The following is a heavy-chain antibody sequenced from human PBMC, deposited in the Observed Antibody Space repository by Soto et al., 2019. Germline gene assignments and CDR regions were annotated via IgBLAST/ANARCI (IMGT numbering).Heavy chain of an antibody. D-gene: IGHD6-19*01. J-gene: IGHJ3*02. V-gene: IGHV3-23*01. CDR3: ARPHSRLAVADAFDI. Sequence: EVQLLESGGGLVQPGGSLSLSCAAPGFTFSSYAMSWVRQAPGKGLEWVSALSGSGGSTYYADSVKGRFTLSRVNSKNSLYLQMNSLTAKDTAVYYCARPHSRLAVADAFDIWCQGTMVTVSS. CDR2: LSGSGGST. CDR1: GFTFSSYA.